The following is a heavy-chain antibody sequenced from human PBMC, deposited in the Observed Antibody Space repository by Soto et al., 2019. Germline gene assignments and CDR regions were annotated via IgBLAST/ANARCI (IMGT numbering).Heavy chain of an antibody. CDR3: AKGSSREGYP. CDR2: ITASGDVE. Sequence: EVQLLESGGDLVQPGGSLRLSCTASGFTFSNSVMTWVHQAPGKGLDWVSSITASGDVEAYADSVRARFRISRDNSKNTMSLKMSSRRVDDTAVYYGAKGSSREGYPWGQGTLVTVSS. CDR1: GFTFSNSV. J-gene: IGHJ5*02. D-gene: IGHD2-2*01. V-gene: IGHV3-23*01.